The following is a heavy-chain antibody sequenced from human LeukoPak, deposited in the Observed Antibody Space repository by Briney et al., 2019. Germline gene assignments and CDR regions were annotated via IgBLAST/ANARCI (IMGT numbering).Heavy chain of an antibody. V-gene: IGHV1-18*01. CDR2: ISAYNGNT. D-gene: IGHD6-6*01. CDR1: GYTFTSYG. Sequence: ASVKVSCKASGYTFTSYGISWVRQAPGQGLEWMGWISAYNGNTNYAQKFQGRVTMTRDTSISTAYMELSRLRSDDTAVYYCARDRGIAARPGYYYGMDVWGQGTTVTVSS. J-gene: IGHJ6*02. CDR3: ARDRGIAARPGYYYGMDV.